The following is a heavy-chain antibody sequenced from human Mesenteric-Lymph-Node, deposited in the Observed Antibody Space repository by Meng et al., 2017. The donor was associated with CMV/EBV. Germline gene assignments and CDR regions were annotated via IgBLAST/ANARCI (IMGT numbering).Heavy chain of an antibody. V-gene: IGHV3-15*01. Sequence: NAWVRWVRQAPGKRLEWVGRIRSNTDGGTMDYAAPVKGRFTISRDDAKTTLYLQMNSLKTEDTAVYYCTTDSPYYYYTSGNSFRGYWGQGTLVTVSS. CDR2: IRSNTDGGTM. D-gene: IGHD3-10*01. CDR3: TTDSPYYYYTSGNSFRGY. CDR1: NAW. J-gene: IGHJ4*02.